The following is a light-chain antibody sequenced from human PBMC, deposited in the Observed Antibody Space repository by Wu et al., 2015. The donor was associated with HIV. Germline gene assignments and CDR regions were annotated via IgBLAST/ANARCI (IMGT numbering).Light chain of an antibody. CDR3: QQRSNWPPEWT. CDR2: GAS. Sequence: EVVLTQSPATLSLSPGERATLSCRASQSVASYLAWYQQKPGQAPRLLIYGASTRATDIPARFSGSGSGTDFTLTISSLEPEDFAVYYCQQRSNWPPEWTFGQGTKVEIK. V-gene: IGKV3-11*01. CDR1: QSVASY. J-gene: IGKJ1*01.